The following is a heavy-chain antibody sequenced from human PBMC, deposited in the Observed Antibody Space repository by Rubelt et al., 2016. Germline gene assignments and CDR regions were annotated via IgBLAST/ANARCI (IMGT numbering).Heavy chain of an antibody. CDR1: GGSISSGNYY. Sequence: QLQLQESGPGLVKPSETLSLTCSVSGGSISSGNYYWGWIRQPPGKGLEWIGSIYSSGSTYYNPSLKSRVTISVDTSKNQFSLMLCSVTAADTAVYYCALTTIIPGMDVWGQGTTVTVSS. V-gene: IGHV4-39*07. CDR3: ALTTIIPGMDV. CDR2: IYSSGST. J-gene: IGHJ6*02. D-gene: IGHD2-21*02.